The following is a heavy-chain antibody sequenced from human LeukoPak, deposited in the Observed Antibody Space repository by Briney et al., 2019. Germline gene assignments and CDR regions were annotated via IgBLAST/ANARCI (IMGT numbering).Heavy chain of an antibody. J-gene: IGHJ4*02. Sequence: GGSLRLSCAASGFTFSSYAMSWVRQAPGKGLEWVSAISGSGGSTYYADSVKGRFTISRDNSKNTLYLQMNSLRAEDTAVYYCAKLTQQLLWFGEFDYWGQGTLVTVSS. V-gene: IGHV3-23*01. D-gene: IGHD3-10*01. CDR2: ISGSGGST. CDR3: AKLTQQLLWFGEFDY. CDR1: GFTFSSYA.